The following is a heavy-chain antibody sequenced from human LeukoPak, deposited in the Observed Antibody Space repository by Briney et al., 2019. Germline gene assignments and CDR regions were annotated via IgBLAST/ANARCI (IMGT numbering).Heavy chain of an antibody. CDR1: GLTFSTYS. V-gene: IGHV3-48*01. J-gene: IGHJ5*02. Sequence: PGGSLRLSCGASGLTFSTYSMNWVRQAPGKGLEWVSYISSDSGTRYYADSVKGRFTISRDYAKNSLYLQMNSLRAEDTAVYYCARAAQPGFDPWGQGTLVTVSS. CDR2: ISSDSGTR. CDR3: ARAAQPGFDP. D-gene: IGHD1-14*01.